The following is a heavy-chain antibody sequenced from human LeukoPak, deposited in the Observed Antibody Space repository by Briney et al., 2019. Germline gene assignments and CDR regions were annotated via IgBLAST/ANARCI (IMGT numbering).Heavy chain of an antibody. CDR1: GFTFSSYV. CDR2: ISGSGGTT. J-gene: IGHJ4*02. V-gene: IGHV3-23*01. CDR3: ARDPETYYYDSSGPSAY. D-gene: IGHD3-22*01. Sequence: PGGSLRLSCAASGFTFSSYVMSWVRQAPGKGLEWVSAISGSGGTTYYADSVKGRFTISRDNSKNTLYLQMNSLRAEDTAVYYCARDPETYYYDSSGPSAYWGQGTLVTVSS.